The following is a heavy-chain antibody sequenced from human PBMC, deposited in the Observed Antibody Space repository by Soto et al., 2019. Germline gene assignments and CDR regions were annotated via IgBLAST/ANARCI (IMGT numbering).Heavy chain of an antibody. CDR2: IRNKANSYAT. D-gene: IGHD4-17*01. CDR3: TITYGDYESIVFDY. CDR1: GFTFSGSA. V-gene: IGHV3-73*01. Sequence: EVQLVESGGGLVQPGGSLKLSCAASGFTFSGSAMHWVRQASGKGLEWVGRIRNKANSYATAYAASVKGRFTISRDDSKNTAYVQMNSLKTEDTAVYYCTITYGDYESIVFDYWGQGTLVTVSS. J-gene: IGHJ4*02.